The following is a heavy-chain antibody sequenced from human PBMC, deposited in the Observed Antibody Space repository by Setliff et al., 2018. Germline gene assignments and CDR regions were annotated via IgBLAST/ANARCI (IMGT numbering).Heavy chain of an antibody. Sequence: ASVKVSCKTSAYTFSGYYIHWVRQAPGQGLEWMGWINNYSFKTNSPQKFLDRLTLTTDTSTGTAYMELSSLTFDDTAVYFCSRLVRYCTATSCQRLSGGEFWGQGTLVTVSS. V-gene: IGHV1-18*04. D-gene: IGHD2-2*01. CDR3: SRLVRYCTATSCQRLSGGEF. J-gene: IGHJ4*02. CDR2: INNYSFKT. CDR1: AYTFSGYY.